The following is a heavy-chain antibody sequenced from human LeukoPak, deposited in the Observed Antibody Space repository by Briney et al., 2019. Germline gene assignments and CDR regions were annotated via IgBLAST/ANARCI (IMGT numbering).Heavy chain of an antibody. V-gene: IGHV3-21*01. CDR3: ARVSSGWYPDY. CDR1: GFTFSSYS. D-gene: IGHD6-19*01. CDR2: ISSSSSYI. J-gene: IGHJ4*02. Sequence: GGSLRLSCAASGFTFSSYSMNWVRQAPGKGLEWVSSISSSSSYIYYAVSVKGRFTISRDNAKNSLYLQMNSLRAEDTAVYYCARVSSGWYPDYWGQGTLVTVSS.